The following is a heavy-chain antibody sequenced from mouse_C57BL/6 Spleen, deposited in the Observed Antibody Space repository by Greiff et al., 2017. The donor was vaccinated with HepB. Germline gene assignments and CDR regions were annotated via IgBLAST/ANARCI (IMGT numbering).Heavy chain of an antibody. CDR2: ISYDGSN. V-gene: IGHV3-6*01. J-gene: IGHJ3*01. D-gene: IGHD1-1*01. CDR3: AGDGSSSSWFAY. CDR1: GYSITSGYY. Sequence: EVKLMESGPGLVKPSQSLSLTCSVTGYSITSGYYWNWIRQFPGNKLEWMGYISYDGSNNYNPSLKNRISITRDTSKNQFFLKLNSVTTEDTATYYCAGDGSSSSWFAYWGQGTLVTVSA.